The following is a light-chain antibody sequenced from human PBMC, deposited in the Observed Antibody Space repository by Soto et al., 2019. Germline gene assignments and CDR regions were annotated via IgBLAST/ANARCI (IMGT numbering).Light chain of an antibody. CDR2: AAS. CDR3: QQSYTNPT. Sequence: DIQMTQSPSSLSASVGDRFTITCRASQSISSYLNWYQQKPGKAPNLLIFAASSLQSGVPSRFSGSGSGTDFTLTISSLQLEDFATYYCQQSYTNPTFGQGTKVDIK. V-gene: IGKV1-39*01. J-gene: IGKJ1*01. CDR1: QSISSY.